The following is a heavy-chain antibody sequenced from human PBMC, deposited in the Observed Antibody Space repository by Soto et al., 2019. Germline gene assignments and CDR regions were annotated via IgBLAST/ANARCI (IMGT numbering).Heavy chain of an antibody. CDR1: GGSVSSSSYY. Sequence: SETLSLTCTVSGGSVSSSSYYWGWVRQPPGKGLEWIGSVYYSGSTYYNPSLESRVTISVDKSKNQFSLKLMSLSAADTAVYYCGRLEGLATISYYFDYWGRGALVTVSS. D-gene: IGHD3-9*01. CDR2: VYYSGST. CDR3: GRLEGLATISYYFDY. J-gene: IGHJ4*02. V-gene: IGHV4-39*01.